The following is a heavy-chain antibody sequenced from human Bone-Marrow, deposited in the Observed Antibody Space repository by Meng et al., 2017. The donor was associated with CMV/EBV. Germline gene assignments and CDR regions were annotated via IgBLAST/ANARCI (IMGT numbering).Heavy chain of an antibody. CDR3: ARSRRWLQLPLDY. V-gene: IGHV3-30*04. Sequence: GGSRRLSCTASGFTFSSYAMHWVRQAPGKGLEWVAVISYDGSNKYYADSVKGRFTISRDNSKNTLYLQMNSLRAEDTAVYYCARSRRWLQLPLDYWGQGNLVPVSS. D-gene: IGHD5-24*01. CDR2: ISYDGSNK. CDR1: GFTFSSYA. J-gene: IGHJ4*02.